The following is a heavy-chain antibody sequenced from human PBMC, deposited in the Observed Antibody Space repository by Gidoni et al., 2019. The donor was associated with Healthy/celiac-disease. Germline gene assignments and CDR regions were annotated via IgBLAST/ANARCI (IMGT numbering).Heavy chain of an antibody. CDR1: GFTFSSYW. D-gene: IGHD1-26*01. V-gene: IGHV3-74*01. J-gene: IGHJ4*02. CDR2: INSDGSST. Sequence: EVQLVESGGGLVQPGGSLRLSCAASGFTFSSYWMHWVRQAPGKGLVWVSRINSDGSSTSYADSVKGRFTISRDNAKNTLYLQMNSLRAEDTAVYYCARDRLDFRGSYEVTYHYWGQGTLVTVSS. CDR3: ARDRLDFRGSYEVTYHY.